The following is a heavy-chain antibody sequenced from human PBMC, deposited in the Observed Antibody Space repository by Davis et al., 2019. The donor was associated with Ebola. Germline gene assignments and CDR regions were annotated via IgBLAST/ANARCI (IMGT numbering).Heavy chain of an antibody. D-gene: IGHD3-10*01. V-gene: IGHV1-69*02. CDR3: ARVTRYYGSGSYGYYFDY. J-gene: IGHJ4*02. CDR2: IIPILGIA. Sequence: AASVKVSCKAFGGTFSSYTISWVRQAPGQGLEWMGRIIPILGIANYAQKFQGRVTITADKSTSTAYMELSSLRSEDTAVYYCARVTRYYGSGSYGYYFDYWGQGTLVTVSS. CDR1: GGTFSSYT.